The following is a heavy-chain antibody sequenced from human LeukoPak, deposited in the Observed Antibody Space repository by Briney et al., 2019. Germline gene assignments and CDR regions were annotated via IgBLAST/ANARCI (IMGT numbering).Heavy chain of an antibody. D-gene: IGHD3-22*01. V-gene: IGHV1-46*01. CDR3: ASKGGYYDSSGYPFDY. J-gene: IGHJ4*02. CDR2: INPSGGST. Sequence: GASVKVSCKASGYTFTSYYMHWVRQAPGQGLEWMGIINPSGGSTSYAQKFQGRVTMTRDTSTSTVYMELSSLRSDDTAVYYCASKGGYYDSSGYPFDYWGQGTLVTVSS. CDR1: GYTFTSYY.